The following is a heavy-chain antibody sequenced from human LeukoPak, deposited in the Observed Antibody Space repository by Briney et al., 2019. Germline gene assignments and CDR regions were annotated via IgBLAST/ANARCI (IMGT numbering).Heavy chain of an antibody. J-gene: IGHJ6*03. Sequence: GGSLRLSCAASGFTFSSYGMHSVRQAPGKGLQWVAVISYDGSNKYYADSVKGRFTISRDNSKNTLYLQMNSLRAEDTAVYYCAKTLRVGYYYYYMDVWGKGTTVTVSS. CDR1: GFTFSSYG. V-gene: IGHV3-30*18. D-gene: IGHD1-26*01. CDR3: AKTLRVGYYYYYMDV. CDR2: ISYDGSNK.